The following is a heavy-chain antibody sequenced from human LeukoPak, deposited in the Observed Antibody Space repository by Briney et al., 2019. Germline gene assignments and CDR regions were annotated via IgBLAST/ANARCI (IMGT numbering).Heavy chain of an antibody. CDR3: ARVQRGIAVALDY. CDR1: GFTFSSHA. D-gene: IGHD6-19*01. J-gene: IGHJ4*02. V-gene: IGHV3-48*03. CDR2: ISTTGSSI. Sequence: PGGSLRLSCAASGFTFSSHAMSWVRQAPGKGLEWVSYISTTGSSIYYADSVKGRFTISRDNVKNLLYLQMNSLRAEDTAVYYCARVQRGIAVALDYWGQGTLATVSS.